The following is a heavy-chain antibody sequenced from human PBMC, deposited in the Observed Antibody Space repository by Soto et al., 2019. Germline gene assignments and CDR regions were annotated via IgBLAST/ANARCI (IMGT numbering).Heavy chain of an antibody. D-gene: IGHD2-2*01. Sequence: QVQLVQSGAEVKKPGSSVKVSCTASGGTFSSYAISWERQAPGQGLEWMGGIIPISDTTNYAQKFQGRVTITADESTSTAYMELSSLRSEDTAVYYCARSQGSSTSLEIYYYYYYGMDVWGQGTTVTVSS. J-gene: IGHJ6*02. CDR3: ARSQGSSTSLEIYYYYYYGMDV. CDR1: GGTFSSYA. V-gene: IGHV1-69*01. CDR2: IIPISDTT.